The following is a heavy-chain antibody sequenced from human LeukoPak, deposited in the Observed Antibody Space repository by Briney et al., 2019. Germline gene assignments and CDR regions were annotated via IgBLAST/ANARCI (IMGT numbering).Heavy chain of an antibody. CDR1: GFTFRSYE. J-gene: IGHJ6*02. CDR3: ARVGREVHHPYYYYGMGV. D-gene: IGHD1-14*01. Sequence: GGSLRLSCAASGFTFRSYEMNWARQAPGKGLEWVSYISDSGDTTYYADSVKGRFTVSRDNAKNSLYLQMNSLRAADTGVYYCARVGREVHHPYYYYGMGVWGQGTSVTVSS. V-gene: IGHV3-48*03. CDR2: ISDSGDTT.